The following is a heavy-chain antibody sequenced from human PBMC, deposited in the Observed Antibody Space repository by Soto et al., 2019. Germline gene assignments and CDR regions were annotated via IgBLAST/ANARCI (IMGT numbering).Heavy chain of an antibody. CDR1: GFTFRTYV. CDR3: AKDLGYTSSWPGTIHYTGMDV. V-gene: IGHV3-30*18. CDR2: VSYEGANK. J-gene: IGHJ6*02. Sequence: PGCSLRLCCVTPGFTFRTYVVHWARQAPGKGPEWVAVVSYEGANKYYGDSVKGRFTISRDNSKNTLYLQMNRLSVEDTAVYFCAKDLGYTSSWPGTIHYTGMDVWGQGTTVTVSS. D-gene: IGHD6-13*01.